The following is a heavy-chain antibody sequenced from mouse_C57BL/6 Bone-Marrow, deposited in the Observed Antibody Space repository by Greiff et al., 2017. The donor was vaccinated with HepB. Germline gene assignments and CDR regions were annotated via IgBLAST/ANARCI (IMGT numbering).Heavy chain of an antibody. CDR2: ISSGGDYI. V-gene: IGHV5-9-1*02. D-gene: IGHD2-1*01. Sequence: DVMLVESGEGLVKPGGSLKLSCAASGFTFSSYAMSWVRQTPEKRLEWVAYISSGGDYIYYADTVKGRFTISRDNARNTLYLQMSSLKSEDTAMYYCTRVALYGNSDYWGQGTTLTVSS. J-gene: IGHJ2*01. CDR3: TRVALYGNSDY. CDR1: GFTFSSYA.